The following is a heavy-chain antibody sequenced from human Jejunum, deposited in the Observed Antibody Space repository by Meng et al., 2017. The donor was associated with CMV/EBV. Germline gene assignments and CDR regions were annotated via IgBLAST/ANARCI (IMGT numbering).Heavy chain of an antibody. CDR1: SCTFTSFA. D-gene: IGHD5-18*01. Sequence: QVQAESELTEREFAETGCCMSSSCTFTSFAMNRVRMAPGQELEGKGRINANSVNPTSDGELTGRYVFVLDTSVSSAYLQSSSLNAEITAVYYCARDPDNAMCENRSRWGQGTLVTVSS. V-gene: IGHV7-4-1*02. CDR2: INANSVNP. CDR3: ARDPDNAMCENRSR. J-gene: IGHJ4*02.